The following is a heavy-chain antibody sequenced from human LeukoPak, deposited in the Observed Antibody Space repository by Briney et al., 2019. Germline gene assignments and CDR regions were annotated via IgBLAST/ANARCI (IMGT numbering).Heavy chain of an antibody. CDR3: ARGRTYYYDSSGYPDFDY. V-gene: IGHV3-23*01. D-gene: IGHD3-22*01. CDR2: IRGNGDTT. J-gene: IGHJ4*02. CDR1: GFTFSTHA. Sequence: GGSLRLSCAASGFTFSTHAMSWVRQAPGKGLEWVSAIRGNGDTTYYADSVRGRFTISRDNSKNTLYLQMNSLRAEDTAVYYCARGRTYYYDSSGYPDFDYWGQGTLVTVSS.